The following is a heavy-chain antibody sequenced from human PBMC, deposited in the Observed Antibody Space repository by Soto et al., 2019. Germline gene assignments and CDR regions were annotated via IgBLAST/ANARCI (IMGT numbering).Heavy chain of an antibody. Sequence: QLQLQESGPGLFKPSETLSLTCTVSGASISTSNYYWSWIRQSPGKGLEWIGSVFYSGSSYYNPSLKSRVTISVDASRNQFSLRVNFVTAADTAVYYCASRKREEICSAGNCYFTYWGQGTLVTVSS. J-gene: IGHJ4*02. V-gene: IGHV4-39*01. CDR2: VFYSGSS. CDR3: ASRKREEICSAGNCYFTY. CDR1: GASISTSNYY. D-gene: IGHD2-15*01.